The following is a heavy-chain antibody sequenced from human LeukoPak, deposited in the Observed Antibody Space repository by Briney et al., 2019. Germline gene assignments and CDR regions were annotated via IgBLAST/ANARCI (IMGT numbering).Heavy chain of an antibody. V-gene: IGHV1-2*02. CDR3: ASNSGSYPGLYYYYYYIDV. D-gene: IGHD1-26*01. CDR1: GYTFTGYY. J-gene: IGHJ6*03. CDR2: INPNSGGT. Sequence: ASVMVSCKASGYTFTGYYTHWVRQAPGQGLEWMGWINPNSGGTNYAQKFQGRVTMTRDTSISTAYMELSRLRSDDTAVYYCASNSGSYPGLYYYYYYIDVWGKETTVTVS.